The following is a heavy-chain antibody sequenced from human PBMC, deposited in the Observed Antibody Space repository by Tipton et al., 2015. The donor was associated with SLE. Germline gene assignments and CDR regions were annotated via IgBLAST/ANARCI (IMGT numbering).Heavy chain of an antibody. J-gene: IGHJ3*02. D-gene: IGHD2-21*01. V-gene: IGHV4-31*03. Sequence: TLSLTCTVSGGSISSGGYYWSWIRQHPGKGLEWIGYIYYSGSTYYNPSLKSRLTISLDTSKNQFSLKLSSVTAADTAVYYCARDLSILWKGAFDIWGQGTMVTVSS. CDR3: ARDLSILWKGAFDI. CDR2: IYYSGST. CDR1: GGSISSGGYY.